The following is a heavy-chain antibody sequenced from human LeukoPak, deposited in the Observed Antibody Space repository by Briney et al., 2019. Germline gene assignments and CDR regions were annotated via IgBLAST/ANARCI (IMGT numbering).Heavy chain of an antibody. V-gene: IGHV1-18*01. CDR2: ISAYNGNT. D-gene: IGHD1-20*01. CDR1: GYTFTSYA. Sequence: ASVKVSCKASGYTFTSYAISWVRQAPGQGLEWMGWISAYNGNTYYAQKLQGRVTMTTDTSTSTAYMELRSLRSDDTAVYYCARSNWNEVGGGFDPWGQGTLVTVSS. J-gene: IGHJ5*02. CDR3: ARSNWNEVGGGFDP.